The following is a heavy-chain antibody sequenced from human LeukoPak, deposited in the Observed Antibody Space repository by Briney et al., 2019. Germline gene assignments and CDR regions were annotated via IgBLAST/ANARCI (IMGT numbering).Heavy chain of an antibody. D-gene: IGHD2-15*01. J-gene: IGHJ4*02. CDR2: ISGSGGST. Sequence: PGGSLRLSCAASGFTFSSYAMSWVRQAPGKGLEWVSAISGSGGSTYYEDSVKGRFTISRDNSKNTLYLQMNSLRAEDTAVYYCAKDQDIVVVVAATFDYWGQGTLVTVSS. CDR1: GFTFSSYA. CDR3: AKDQDIVVVVAATFDY. V-gene: IGHV3-23*01.